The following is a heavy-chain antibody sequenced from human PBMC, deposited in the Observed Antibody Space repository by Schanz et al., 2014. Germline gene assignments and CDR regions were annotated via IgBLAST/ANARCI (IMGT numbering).Heavy chain of an antibody. CDR2: TTPNGGA. V-gene: IGHV1-2*02. D-gene: IGHD1-1*01. Sequence: QGHLVQSGAEVKEPAASVQVSCKASGYVFTAYYMHWVRQAPGQGLEWMGVTTPNGGAEFAQKFQGRISMTRDTSSTTFYMELSSLTSDDTAVFFCARDVGRPGHFWYFDLWGRGTLVTVSS. CDR1: GYVFTAYY. CDR3: ARDVGRPGHFWYFDL. J-gene: IGHJ2*01.